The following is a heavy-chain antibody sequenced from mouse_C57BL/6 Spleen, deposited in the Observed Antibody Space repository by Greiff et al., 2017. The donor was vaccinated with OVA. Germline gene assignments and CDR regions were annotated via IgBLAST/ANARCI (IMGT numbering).Heavy chain of an antibody. J-gene: IGHJ2*01. V-gene: IGHV3-6*01. CDR2: ISYDGSN. CDR3: ARVAYSYYFDY. Sequence: VQLKESGPGLVKPSQSLSLTCSVTGYSITSGYYWNWIRQFPGNKLEWMGYISYDGSNNYNPSLKNRISITRDTSKNQFFLKLNSVTTEDTATYYCARVAYSYYFDYWGQGTTLTVSS. CDR1: GYSITSGYY. D-gene: IGHD1-1*01.